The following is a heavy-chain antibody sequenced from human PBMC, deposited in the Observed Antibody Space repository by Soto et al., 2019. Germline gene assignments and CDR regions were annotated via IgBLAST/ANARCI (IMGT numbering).Heavy chain of an antibody. Sequence: SETLSLPCTVSGGSISSYYWSLIRQPPGKGLEWIGYIYYSGSTNYNPSLKSRVTISVDTSKNQFSLKLSSVTAADTAVYYCARGTYYYYMDVWGKGTTVTVSS. J-gene: IGHJ6*03. V-gene: IGHV4-59*12. CDR3: ARGTYYYYMDV. CDR2: IYYSGST. CDR1: GGSISSYY.